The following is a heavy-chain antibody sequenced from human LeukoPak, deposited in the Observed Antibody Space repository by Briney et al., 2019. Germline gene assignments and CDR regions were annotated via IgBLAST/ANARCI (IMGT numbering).Heavy chain of an antibody. CDR1: GFTFSSYG. J-gene: IGHJ6*02. V-gene: IGHV3-33*01. CDR3: ARESITMIVPPYYGMDV. Sequence: GGSLRLSCAASGFTFSSYGMHWVRQAPGKGLEWVAVIWYDGSNKYYADSVKGRFTISRDNSKNTLYLQMNSLRAEDTAVYYCARESITMIVPPYYGMDVWGQGTTVTVSS. D-gene: IGHD3-22*01. CDR2: IWYDGSNK.